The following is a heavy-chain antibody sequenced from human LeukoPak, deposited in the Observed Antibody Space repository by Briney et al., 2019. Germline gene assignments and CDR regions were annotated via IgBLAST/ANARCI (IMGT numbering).Heavy chain of an antibody. V-gene: IGHV4-34*01. CDR1: GGSFSGYY. CDR2: INHSGST. Sequence: SETLSLTCAVYGGSFSGYYWSWIRQPPGKGLEWIGEINHSGSTNYNPSLKSRVTISVDTSKNQFSLKLSSVTAADTVVYYCARGDMTRPAFDIWGQGTMVTVSS. D-gene: IGHD2-2*01. CDR3: ARGDMTRPAFDI. J-gene: IGHJ3*02.